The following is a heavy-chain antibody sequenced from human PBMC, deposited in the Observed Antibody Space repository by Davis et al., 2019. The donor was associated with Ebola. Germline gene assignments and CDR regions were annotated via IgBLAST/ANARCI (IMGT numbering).Heavy chain of an antibody. CDR3: AREGDTVMPNFDY. V-gene: IGHV4-39*07. Sequence: PSETLSLTCIVSGCTITSSCRYWGWLRQPPGEGLEWIATIYCSGNTYYNPSLKSRVTISVDTSKNQFSLKLSSVTAADTAVYYCAREGDTVMPNFDYWGQGTLVTVSS. CDR1: GCTITSSCRY. CDR2: IYCSGNT. D-gene: IGHD5-18*01. J-gene: IGHJ4*02.